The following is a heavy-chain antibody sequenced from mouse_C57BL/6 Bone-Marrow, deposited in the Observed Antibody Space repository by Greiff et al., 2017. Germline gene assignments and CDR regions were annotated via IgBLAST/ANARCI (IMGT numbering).Heavy chain of an antibody. J-gene: IGHJ4*01. CDR2: INPNNGGT. CDR1: GYTFTDYY. V-gene: IGHV1-26*01. Sequence: VQLQQSGPELVKPGASVKISCKASGYTFTDYYMNWVKQSPGKSLEWIGDINPNNGGTSYNQKFKGKATLTVDKSSSTAYMELRSLTSEDSAVYYCARQIYYGSSYAMDYWGQGTSVTVS. D-gene: IGHD1-1*01. CDR3: ARQIYYGSSYAMDY.